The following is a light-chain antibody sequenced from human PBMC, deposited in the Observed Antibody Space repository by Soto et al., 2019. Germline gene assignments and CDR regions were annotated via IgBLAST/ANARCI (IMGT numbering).Light chain of an antibody. V-gene: IGKV3-15*01. Sequence: EIVVTQSPATLSVSPGERATLSCRASQSVSSNLAWYQQKPGQAPRLLIYGASTRATGIPARFSGSGSGTEFTLTISSLQPDDFATYYWQQYNSYSWTFSQGTKVDI. CDR1: QSVSSN. CDR3: QQYNSYSWT. CDR2: GAS. J-gene: IGKJ1*01.